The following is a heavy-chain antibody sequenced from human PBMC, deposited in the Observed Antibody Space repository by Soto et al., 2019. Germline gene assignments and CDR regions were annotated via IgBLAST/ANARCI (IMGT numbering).Heavy chain of an antibody. CDR2: ISYDGSNK. V-gene: IGHV3-30*18. D-gene: IGHD6-19*01. Sequence: QVQLVESGGGVVQPGRSLRLSCAASGFTFSSYGMHWVRQAPGKGLEWVAVISYDGSNKYYADSVKGRFTISRDNSKNTLYLHMNCLRDEDTSVYYCAKDQDSSGWRLKNCFDPWGQGTLVTVSS. CDR1: GFTFSSYG. CDR3: AKDQDSSGWRLKNCFDP. J-gene: IGHJ5*02.